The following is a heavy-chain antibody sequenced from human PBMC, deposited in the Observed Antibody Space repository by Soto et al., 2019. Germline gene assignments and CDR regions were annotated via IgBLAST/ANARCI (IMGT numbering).Heavy chain of an antibody. D-gene: IGHD2-15*01. V-gene: IGHV1-46*03. J-gene: IGHJ4*02. Sequence: ASVKVSCKASGYTFINYYMHWVRQAPGRGLEPVGAINPNGGSTAYAQSFQGRVTLTRDPSTSTVYMELTSLRSEDTALYYCARDGDTTVEATAYGGIAYWGQGTMVTVSS. CDR1: GYTFINYY. CDR3: ARDGDTTVEATAYGGIAY. CDR2: INPNGGST.